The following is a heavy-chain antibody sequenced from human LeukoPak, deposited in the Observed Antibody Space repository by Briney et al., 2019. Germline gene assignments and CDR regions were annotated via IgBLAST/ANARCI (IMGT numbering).Heavy chain of an antibody. CDR3: AKDCPCSYYYDSSGPGDY. D-gene: IGHD3-22*01. CDR1: GFTFSSYA. CDR2: ISGSVGST. Sequence: GGSMRLSCAASGFTFSSYAMSWVRQAPGKGLEWDSAISGSVGSTYYADSVEGRFTISRDNSKNTLYLQMNSLRAEDTAVYYCAKDCPCSYYYDSSGPGDYWGQGTLVTVSS. J-gene: IGHJ4*02. V-gene: IGHV3-23*01.